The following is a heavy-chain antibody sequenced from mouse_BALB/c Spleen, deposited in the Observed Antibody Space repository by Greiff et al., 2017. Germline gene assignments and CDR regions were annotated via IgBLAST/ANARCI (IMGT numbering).Heavy chain of an antibody. Sequence: ESGAELAKPGASVKMSCKASGYTFTSYWMHWVKQRPGQGLEWIGYINPSTGYTEYNQKFKDKATLTADKSSSTAYMQLSSLTSEDSAVYYCARVDDAMDYWGQGTSVTVSS. CDR2: INPSTGYT. J-gene: IGHJ4*01. V-gene: IGHV1-7*01. CDR3: ARVDDAMDY. CDR1: GYTFTSYW.